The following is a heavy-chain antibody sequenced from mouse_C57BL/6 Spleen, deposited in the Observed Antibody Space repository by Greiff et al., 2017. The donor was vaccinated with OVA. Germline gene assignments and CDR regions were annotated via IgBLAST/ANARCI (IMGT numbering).Heavy chain of an antibody. Sequence: VQLQQSGPGLVAPSQSLSITCTVSGFSLTSYAISLVRQPPGKGLEWLGVIWTGGGTNYNSALKSRLSISKDNSKSQVFLKMNSLQTDDTARYYCARKKRDYSNYEDFDYWGQGTTLTVSS. D-gene: IGHD2-5*01. CDR1: GFSLTSYA. CDR2: IWTGGGT. CDR3: ARKKRDYSNYEDFDY. J-gene: IGHJ2*01. V-gene: IGHV2-9-1*01.